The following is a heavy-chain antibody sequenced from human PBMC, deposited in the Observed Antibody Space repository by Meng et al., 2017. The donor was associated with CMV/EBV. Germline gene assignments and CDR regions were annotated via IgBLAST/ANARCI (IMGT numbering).Heavy chain of an antibody. CDR3: ARGGY. CDR1: GFTFTCYR. V-gene: IGHV3-21*01. Sequence: ELQLVEAGVGLAKPGGPLRIACSASGFTFTCYRMNWVRQAPGKGLEWVSSISSSSSYIYYADSVKGRFTISRDNAKNSLYLQMNSLRAEDTAVYYCARGGYWGQGTLVTVSS. CDR2: ISSSSSYI. J-gene: IGHJ4*02.